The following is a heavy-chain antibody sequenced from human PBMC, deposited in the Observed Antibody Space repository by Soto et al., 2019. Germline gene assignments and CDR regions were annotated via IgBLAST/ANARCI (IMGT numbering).Heavy chain of an antibody. J-gene: IGHJ6*02. CDR3: ASLLGGYCISTSCYRDV. CDR1: GGSISSGDYY. V-gene: IGHV4-30-4*01. Sequence: SETLSLTCTVSGGSISSGDYYWSWIRQPPGKGLEWIGYIYYSGSTYYNPSLKSRVTISVDTSKNQFSLKLSSVTAADTAVYYCASLLGGYCISTSCYRDVWGQGTTVTVSS. CDR2: IYYSGST. D-gene: IGHD2-2*01.